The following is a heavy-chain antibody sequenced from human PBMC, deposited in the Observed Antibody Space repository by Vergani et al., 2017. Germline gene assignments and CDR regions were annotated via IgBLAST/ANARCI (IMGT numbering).Heavy chain of an antibody. CDR3: ARDGGEYDKDALDV. J-gene: IGHJ3*01. D-gene: IGHD2-21*01. V-gene: IGHV4-61*02. CDR1: GGSFSTGGQS. CDR2: IYTSGAT. Sequence: QVQLQESGPGLVKPSQTLSLTCTVSGGSFSTGGQSWTWLRQSAGKGLEWIGRIYTSGATNNNPSLRSRAIMSVDGSKKQFSLKLTAVTAADTAVYYCARDGGEYDKDALDVWGQGTKVTVTS.